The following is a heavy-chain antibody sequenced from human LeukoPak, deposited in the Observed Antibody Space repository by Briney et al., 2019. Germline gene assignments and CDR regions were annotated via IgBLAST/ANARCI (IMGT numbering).Heavy chain of an antibody. J-gene: IGHJ4*02. D-gene: IGHD3-10*01. V-gene: IGHV3-33*01. Sequence: GGSLRLSCAASGFTFSNYGMHWVRQAPGKGLEWVADIWHDGRTKDYGDSVKGRFTISRDNSKNTVYLQMNSLRAEDTAVNYCARDPNYYGSGTMKVGFDNWGQGTLVTVSS. CDR1: GFTFSNYG. CDR3: ARDPNYYGSGTMKVGFDN. CDR2: IWHDGRTK.